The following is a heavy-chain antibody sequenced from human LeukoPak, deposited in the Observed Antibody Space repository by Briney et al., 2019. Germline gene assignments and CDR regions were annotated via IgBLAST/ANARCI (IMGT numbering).Heavy chain of an antibody. V-gene: IGHV1-18*01. CDR3: ARDYGDNSYFFDY. CDR1: DYTFTSFG. CDR2: ISAYNDNR. Sequence: GASVKVSCKASDYTFTSFGVRWVRQAPGQGPEWMGWISAYNDNRHYAQKFQGRVTLTTDTSTSTAYLELRSLRSDDTAVYFCARDYGDNSYFFDYWGQGTLVTVSS. D-gene: IGHD4-17*01. J-gene: IGHJ4*02.